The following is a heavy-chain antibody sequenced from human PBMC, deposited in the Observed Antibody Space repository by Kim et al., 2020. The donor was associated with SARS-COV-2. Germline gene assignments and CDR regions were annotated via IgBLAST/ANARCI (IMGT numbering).Heavy chain of an antibody. CDR1: GFTFSSYG. V-gene: IGHV3-33*05. D-gene: IGHD6-19*01. CDR2: ISYDGSNK. Sequence: GGSLRLSCAASGFTFSSYGMHWVRQAPGKGLEWVAVISYDGSNKYYADSVKGRFTISRDNSKNTLYLQMNSLRAEDTAVYYCARDFTGYSSGPRGYWGQGTLVTVSS. J-gene: IGHJ4*02. CDR3: ARDFTGYSSGPRGY.